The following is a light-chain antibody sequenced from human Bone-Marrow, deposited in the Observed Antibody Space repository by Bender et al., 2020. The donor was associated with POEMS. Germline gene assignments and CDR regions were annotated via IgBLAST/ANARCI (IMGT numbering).Light chain of an antibody. CDR1: SSDVGGYNY. Sequence: QSALTQPASVSGSPGQSITISCTGTSSDVGGYNYVSWYQQHPGKAPKLIIYDVYKRPSGVPDRFSASKSGITASLSISGLQAEDEAEYHCCSYGGTYSWVFGGGTKLTVL. CDR3: CSYGGTYSWV. V-gene: IGLV2-11*01. CDR2: DVY. J-gene: IGLJ3*02.